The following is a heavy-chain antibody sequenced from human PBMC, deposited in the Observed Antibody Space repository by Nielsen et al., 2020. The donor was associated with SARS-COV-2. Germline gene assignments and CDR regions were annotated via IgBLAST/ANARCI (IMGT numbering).Heavy chain of an antibody. J-gene: IGHJ4*02. CDR1: GFTFSSYA. Sequence: GESLKISCAASGFTFSSYAMHWVRQAPGKGLEWVAVISYDGSNKYYADSVKGRFTISRDKSKNTLYLQMSTLRAEDTAAYYCARSAVGQYGDFDYWGQGTLVTVSS. D-gene: IGHD6-19*01. CDR2: ISYDGSNK. CDR3: ARSAVGQYGDFDY. V-gene: IGHV3-30-3*01.